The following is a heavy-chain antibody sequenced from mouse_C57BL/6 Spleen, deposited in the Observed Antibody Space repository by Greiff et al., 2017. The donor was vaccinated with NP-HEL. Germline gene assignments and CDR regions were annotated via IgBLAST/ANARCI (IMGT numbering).Heavy chain of an antibody. CDR1: GYTFTSYW. CDR2: INPSNGGT. V-gene: IGHV1-53*01. J-gene: IGHJ4*01. Sequence: QVQLQQPGTELVKPGASVKLSCKASGYTFTSYWMHWVKQRPGQGLEWIGNINPSNGGTNYNEKFKSKANLTVDQSSSTAYMQLSSLTSEDSAVYYCARTDYYYAMDYWGQGTSVTVSS. CDR3: ARTDYYYAMDY.